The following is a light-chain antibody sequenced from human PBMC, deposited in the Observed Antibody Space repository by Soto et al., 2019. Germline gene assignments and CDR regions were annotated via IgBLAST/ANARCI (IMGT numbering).Light chain of an antibody. J-gene: IGKJ5*01. CDR3: QQRNVWPPIT. V-gene: IGKV3-11*01. Sequence: VLTQSPATLSLSPGERATLSCRASQSIHTSLAWYQQKPGQPPRLVVYDSTLRANGVPDRFGGSRSGTEFTLSINNLAPEDFAVYYCQQRNVWPPITFGQWTRLEI. CDR1: QSIHTS. CDR2: DST.